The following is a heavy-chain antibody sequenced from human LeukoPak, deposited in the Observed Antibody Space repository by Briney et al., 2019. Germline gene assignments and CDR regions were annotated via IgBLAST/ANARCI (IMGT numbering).Heavy chain of an antibody. D-gene: IGHD3-22*01. CDR3: ARETYYYDSSDYWGDAFDI. CDR1: GGSISSYY. V-gene: IGHV4-4*07. J-gene: IGHJ3*02. CDR2: IYISGST. Sequence: SETLFLTCTVSGGSISSYYWSWIRQPAGKGLEWIGRIYISGSTNYNPSLKSRVTMSVDTSKNQFSLKLSSVTAADTAVYYCARETYYYDSSDYWGDAFDIWGQGTMVTVSS.